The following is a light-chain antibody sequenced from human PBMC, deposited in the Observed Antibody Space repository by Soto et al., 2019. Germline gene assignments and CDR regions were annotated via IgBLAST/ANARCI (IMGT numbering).Light chain of an antibody. V-gene: IGKV1-5*01. J-gene: IGKJ3*01. Sequence: DIQMTQSPSTLSASVGDRVTITCRASQSISSWLAWYQQKPGKAPKLLIYDASSLESGVPSRFSGSGSGTEFTLNISSLQPDDFATYYCQQYNSTPGLTFGPGTKVDIK. CDR1: QSISSW. CDR3: QQYNSTPGLT. CDR2: DAS.